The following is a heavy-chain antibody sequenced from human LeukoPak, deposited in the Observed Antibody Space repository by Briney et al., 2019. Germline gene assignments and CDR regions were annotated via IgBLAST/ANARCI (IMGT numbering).Heavy chain of an antibody. D-gene: IGHD6-13*01. CDR3: AKDLYSSSWSITNPHDY. Sequence: GGSLRLSCAASGFTFSSYGMHWVRQAPGKGLEWVAVILYDGSNKYYADSVKGRFTISRDNSKNTLYLQMNSLRAEDTAVHYCAKDLYSSSWSITNPHDYWGQGTLVTVSS. V-gene: IGHV3-30*18. J-gene: IGHJ4*02. CDR2: ILYDGSNK. CDR1: GFTFSSYG.